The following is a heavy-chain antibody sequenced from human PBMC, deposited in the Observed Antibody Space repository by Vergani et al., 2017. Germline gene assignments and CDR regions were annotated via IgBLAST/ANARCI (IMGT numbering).Heavy chain of an antibody. CDR1: GFTFSSYG. CDR3: AKDGRENSDYGYFDY. D-gene: IGHD4-17*01. CDR2: IRYDGNNK. J-gene: IGHJ4*02. Sequence: QVQLVESGGGVVQPGGSLRLSCAASGFTFSSYGMHWVRQAPGKGLEWVAFIRYDGNNKYYADSVKGRFTISRDNSKNTLYLQMNSLRAEDTAVYYCAKDGRENSDYGYFDYWGQGTLVTVSS. V-gene: IGHV3-30*02.